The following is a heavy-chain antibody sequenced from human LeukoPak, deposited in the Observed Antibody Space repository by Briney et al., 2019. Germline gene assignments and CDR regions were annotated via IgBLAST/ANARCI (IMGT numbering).Heavy chain of an antibody. CDR2: INHSGST. Sequence: PSETLSLTCAVYGVSFSGYYWSWIRQPPGKGLEWIGEINHSGSTNYNPSLKSRVTISVDTSKNQFSLKLSSVTAADTAVYYCARDRYSNSFYYYYAMDVWGQGTTVTVSS. D-gene: IGHD4-11*01. J-gene: IGHJ6*02. CDR3: ARDRYSNSFYYYYAMDV. V-gene: IGHV4-34*01. CDR1: GVSFSGYY.